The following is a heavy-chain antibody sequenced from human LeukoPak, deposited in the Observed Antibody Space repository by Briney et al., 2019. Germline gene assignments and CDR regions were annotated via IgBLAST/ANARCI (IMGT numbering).Heavy chain of an antibody. CDR2: INPNSGGT. V-gene: IGHV1-2*02. CDR1: GYTFTGYY. D-gene: IGHD3-22*01. J-gene: IGHJ4*02. CDR3: ARASRITMIPADY. Sequence: ASVKVSCKASGYTFTGYYMHWVRQAPGQGLEWMGWINPNSGGTNYAQKFQGRVTMTRDTSISTAYMELSRLSSDDTAVYYCARASRITMIPADYWGQGTLVTVSS.